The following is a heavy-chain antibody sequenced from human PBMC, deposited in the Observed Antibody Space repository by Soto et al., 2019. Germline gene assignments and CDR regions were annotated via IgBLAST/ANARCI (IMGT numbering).Heavy chain of an antibody. CDR3: ASLRAQQMAPYDAFDI. J-gene: IGHJ3*02. V-gene: IGHV1-18*04. CDR2: ISAYNGNT. CDR1: GYTFTSYG. D-gene: IGHD6-13*01. Sequence: ASVKVSCKASGYTFTSYGISWVRQAPGQGLEWMGWISAYNGNTNYAQKLQGRVTMTTDTSTSTAYMELRSLRSDDTAVYYCASLRAQQMAPYDAFDIWGQGTMVTVSS.